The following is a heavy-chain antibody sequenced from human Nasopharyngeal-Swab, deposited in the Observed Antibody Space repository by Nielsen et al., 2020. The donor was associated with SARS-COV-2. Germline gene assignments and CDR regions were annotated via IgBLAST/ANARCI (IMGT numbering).Heavy chain of an antibody. Sequence: SEPLSLTCTVSGGSISSYYWSWIRQPPGKGLEWIGHIYYSGSTNYNPSLKSRVTISVDTSKNQFSLKLSSVTAADTAVYYCARGGGLGYYDFWSGYSQTSDAFDIWGQGTMVTVSS. J-gene: IGHJ3*02. CDR1: GGSISSYY. D-gene: IGHD3-3*01. CDR2: IYYSGST. V-gene: IGHV4-59*01. CDR3: ARGGGLGYYDFWSGYSQTSDAFDI.